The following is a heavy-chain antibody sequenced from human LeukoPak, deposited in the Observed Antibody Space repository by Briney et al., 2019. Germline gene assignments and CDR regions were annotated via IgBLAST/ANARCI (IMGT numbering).Heavy chain of an antibody. CDR2: ISSSSNYI. V-gene: IGHV3-21*01. Sequence: GSLRLSCAASGFTFSSYAMSWVRQAPGKGLEWVSSISSSSNYIYYADSVKGRFTISRDNAKNSLYLQMDSLRAEDTAVYYCARGVNGFDIWGQGTMVTVSS. D-gene: IGHD3-22*01. CDR1: GFTFSSYA. CDR3: ARGVNGFDI. J-gene: IGHJ3*02.